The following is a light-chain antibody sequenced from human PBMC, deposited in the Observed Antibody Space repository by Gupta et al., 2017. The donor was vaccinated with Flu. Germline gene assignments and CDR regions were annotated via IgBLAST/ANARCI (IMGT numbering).Light chain of an antibody. V-gene: IGKV3-20*01. CDR1: QRVSSSN. CDR3: RQECSSPRT. Sequence: GSLSLSAGERATLSCSAWQRVSSSNLDWYQQKPGQAPRLLIYGACNRPTGIPDRFSGSGSGTDFTLTIIRLEPEDFAVYYCRQECSSPRTFGQGTKVEI. J-gene: IGKJ1*01. CDR2: GAC.